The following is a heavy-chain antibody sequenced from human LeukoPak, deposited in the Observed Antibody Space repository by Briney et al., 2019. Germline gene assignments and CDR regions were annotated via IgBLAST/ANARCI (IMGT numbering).Heavy chain of an antibody. CDR1: GGSMRSDSSF. CDR3: ARELGSDYGGYSP. J-gene: IGHJ5*02. V-gene: IGHV4-61*02. Sequence: SETLSLTCSVSGGSMRSDSSFWSWIRQPAGKGLEWIGRIYATGNTNYNPSLERRVTISVDTSKNQFSLELTSVTAADTAVYYCARELGSDYGGYSPWGQGTLVTVSP. CDR2: IYATGNT. D-gene: IGHD4-23*01.